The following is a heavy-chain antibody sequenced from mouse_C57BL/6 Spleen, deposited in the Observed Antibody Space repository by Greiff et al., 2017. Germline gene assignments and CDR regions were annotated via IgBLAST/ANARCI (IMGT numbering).Heavy chain of an antibody. J-gene: IGHJ3*01. D-gene: IGHD2-1*01. CDR1: GYTFTSYW. V-gene: IGHV1-69*01. CDR2: IDPSDSYT. CDR3: ARGDGNYRFAY. Sequence: QVQLQQPGAELVMPGASVKLSCKASGYTFTSYWMHWVKQRPGQGLEWIGEIDPSDSYTNYNQKFKGKSTLTVDKSSSTAHMQLSSLTSEDSAVYYCARGDGNYRFAYWGQGTLVTVSA.